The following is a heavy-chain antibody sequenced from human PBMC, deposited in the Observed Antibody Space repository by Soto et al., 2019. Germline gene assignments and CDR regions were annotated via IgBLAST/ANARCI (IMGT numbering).Heavy chain of an antibody. CDR2: IYYSGST. V-gene: IGHV4-59*01. Sequence: SETLSLTCTVSGGSISSYYWSWIRQPPGKGLEWIGYIYYSGSTNYNPSLKSRVTISVDTSKNQFSLKLSSVTAADTAVYYCARGAGNSDANAFDIWGQGTXVTVSS. CDR3: ARGAGNSDANAFDI. D-gene: IGHD1-1*01. J-gene: IGHJ3*02. CDR1: GGSISSYY.